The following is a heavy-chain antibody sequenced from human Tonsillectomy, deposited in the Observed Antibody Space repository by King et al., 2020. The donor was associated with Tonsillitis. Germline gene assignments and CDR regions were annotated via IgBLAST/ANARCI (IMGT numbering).Heavy chain of an antibody. J-gene: IGHJ4*02. D-gene: IGHD2-21*01. V-gene: IGHV3-23*04. Sequence: VQLVQSGGGSVQPGGSLRLSCAASGVTFSSYVMSWVGEAPGKGLEWVSTIKGSGINTYYADSVQGRFTVSRENSNNALFFQMNSLRAADTAVYYCAKDRGDVGGYPIFDYWGQGTLVTVSS. CDR2: IKGSGINT. CDR1: GVTFSSYV. CDR3: AKDRGDVGGYPIFDY.